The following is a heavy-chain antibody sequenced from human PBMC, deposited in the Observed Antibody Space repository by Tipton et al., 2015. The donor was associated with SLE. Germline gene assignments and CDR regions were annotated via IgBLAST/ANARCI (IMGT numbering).Heavy chain of an antibody. CDR2: IYSGGST. CDR3: AKDLTDPTPGMDV. J-gene: IGHJ6*02. D-gene: IGHD2-15*01. Sequence: SLRLSCAASGFTFSSCAMSWVRQAPGKGLEWVSVIYSGGSTYYADSVKGRFTISRDNSKNTLYLQMNSLRAEDTAVYYCAKDLTDPTPGMDVWGQGTTVTVSS. CDR1: GFTFSSCA. V-gene: IGHV3-23*03.